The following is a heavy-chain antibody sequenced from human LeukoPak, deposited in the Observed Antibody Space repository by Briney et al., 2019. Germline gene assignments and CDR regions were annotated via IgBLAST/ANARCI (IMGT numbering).Heavy chain of an antibody. J-gene: IGHJ4*02. V-gene: IGHV5-51*01. Sequence: GESLKISCKGSGYSFTSYWISWVRQMPGKGLEWMGIIYPGDSDTRYSQSFQGQFTISADKSISTAYLQWSSLKASDIAMYYCARHGSGYDPYYFDYWGQGTLVTVSS. CDR2: IYPGDSDT. D-gene: IGHD5-12*01. CDR3: ARHGSGYDPYYFDY. CDR1: GYSFTSYW.